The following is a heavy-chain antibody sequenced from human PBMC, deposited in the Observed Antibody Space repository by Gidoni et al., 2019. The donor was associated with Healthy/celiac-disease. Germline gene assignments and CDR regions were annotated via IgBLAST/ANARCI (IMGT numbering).Heavy chain of an antibody. CDR3: ARPPLSTVRGVKSAFDI. D-gene: IGHD3-10*01. CDR2: IYYSVST. V-gene: IGHV4-39*01. CDR1: AGSISSRCYY. Sequence: QLQLPVSGPGLVKSSETLSLTCTVSAGSISSRCYYLGWIRPPPEKGLEWIGSIYYSVSTYYNPSLKSRVTISVDTSKNQFSLKLSSVTAADTAVYYCARPPLSTVRGVKSAFDIWGQGTMVTVSS. J-gene: IGHJ3*02.